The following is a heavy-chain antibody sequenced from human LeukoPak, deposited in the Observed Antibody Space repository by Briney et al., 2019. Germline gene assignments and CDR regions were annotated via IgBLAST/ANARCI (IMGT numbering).Heavy chain of an antibody. D-gene: IGHD2-2*01. CDR1: GFTFSSYA. V-gene: IGHV3-23*01. CDR2: ISGSGGST. J-gene: IGHJ6*03. Sequence: GGSLRLSCAASGFTFSSYAMSWVRQAPGKGLEWVSAISGSGGSTYYADSVKGRFTISRDNSKNTLYLQMNSLRAEDTAVYYCTTSCFSTYYYYYYMDVWGKGTTVTVSS. CDR3: TTSCFSTYYYYYYMDV.